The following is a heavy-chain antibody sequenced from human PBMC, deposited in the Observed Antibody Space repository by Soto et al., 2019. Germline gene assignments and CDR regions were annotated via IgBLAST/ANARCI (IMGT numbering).Heavy chain of an antibody. CDR1: GGSISSGDYY. V-gene: IGHV4-30-4*01. CDR2: IYYSGST. Sequence: TSETLSLTCTVSGGSISSGDYYWSWIRHPPGKGLEWIGYIYYSGSTYYNPSLKSRVTISVDTSKNQFSLKLSSVTAADTAVYYCARVVSGATTDNWFDPWGQGTMVTV. CDR3: ARVVSGATTDNWFDP. D-gene: IGHD1-26*01. J-gene: IGHJ5*02.